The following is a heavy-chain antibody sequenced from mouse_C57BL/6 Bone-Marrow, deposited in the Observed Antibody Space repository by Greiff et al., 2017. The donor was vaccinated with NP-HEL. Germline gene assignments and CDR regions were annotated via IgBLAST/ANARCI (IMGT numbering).Heavy chain of an antibody. V-gene: IGHV1-55*01. D-gene: IGHD1-1*01. CDR1: GYTFTSYW. J-gene: IGHJ4*01. Sequence: QVQLQQPGAELVKPGASVKMSCKASGYTFTSYWITWVKQRPGQGLEWIGDIYPGSGSTNYNEKFKSKATLTVDTSSSTAYMQLSSLTSEDSAVYYCARKGIGVLPMDYWGQGTSVTVSS. CDR3: ARKGIGVLPMDY. CDR2: IYPGSGST.